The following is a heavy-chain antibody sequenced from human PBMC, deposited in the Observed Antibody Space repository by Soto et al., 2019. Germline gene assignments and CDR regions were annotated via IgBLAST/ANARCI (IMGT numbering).Heavy chain of an antibody. CDR1: GFTFSDYY. CDR3: ARDSSARYDILTGYSTEYYFDY. CDR2: ISSSGSTI. D-gene: IGHD3-9*01. J-gene: IGHJ4*02. V-gene: IGHV3-11*01. Sequence: GGSLRLSCAASGFTFSDYYMSWIRQAPGKGLEWVSYISSSGSTIYYADSVKGRFTISRDNAKNSLYLQMNGLRAEDTAVYYCARDSSARYDILTGYSTEYYFDYWGQGTLVTVSS.